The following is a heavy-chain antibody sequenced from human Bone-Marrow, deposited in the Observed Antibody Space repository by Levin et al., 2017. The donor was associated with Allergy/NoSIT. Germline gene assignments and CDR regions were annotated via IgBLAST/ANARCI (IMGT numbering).Heavy chain of an antibody. CDR2: MNPNSGNT. V-gene: IGHV1-8*01. Sequence: GGSLRLSCKASGYTFTSYDINWVRQATGQGLEWMGWMNPNSGNTGYAQKFQGRVTMTRNTSISTAYMELSSLRSEDTAVYYCARTVIPITIFGVVPFRYGMDVWGQGTTVTVSS. D-gene: IGHD3-3*01. CDR3: ARTVIPITIFGVVPFRYGMDV. J-gene: IGHJ6*02. CDR1: GYTFTSYD.